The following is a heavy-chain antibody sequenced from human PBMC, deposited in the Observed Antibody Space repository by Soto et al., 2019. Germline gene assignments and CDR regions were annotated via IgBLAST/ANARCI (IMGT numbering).Heavy chain of an antibody. J-gene: IGHJ6*02. CDR2: INSDGSST. CDR1: GCTFSSYW. D-gene: IGHD6-13*01. V-gene: IGHV3-74*01. CDR3: AREEDSSSWRITAYYYYYGMQV. Sequence: PVGSLRLSCAPSGCTFSSYWMHSVRQAPGKWLVWVSRINSDGSSTSYADSVKGRFTISRDNAKNTLYLQMNSLRAEDTAVYYCAREEDSSSWRITAYYYYYGMQVWCQGTTVTVS.